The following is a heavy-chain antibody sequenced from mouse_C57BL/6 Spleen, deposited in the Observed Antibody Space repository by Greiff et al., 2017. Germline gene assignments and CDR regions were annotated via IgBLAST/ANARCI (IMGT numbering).Heavy chain of an antibody. D-gene: IGHD2-3*01. Sequence: QVQLQQPGAELVRPGSSVKLSCKASGYTFTSYWMHWVKQRPIQGLEWIGNIDPSDSETHYNQKFKDKATLTVDKSSSTAYMQLSSLTSEDSAVYYGARSTRSDGYYPYYYAKDYWGQGTSVTVSS. CDR1: GYTFTSYW. CDR2: IDPSDSET. CDR3: ARSTRSDGYYPYYYAKDY. J-gene: IGHJ4*01. V-gene: IGHV1-52*01.